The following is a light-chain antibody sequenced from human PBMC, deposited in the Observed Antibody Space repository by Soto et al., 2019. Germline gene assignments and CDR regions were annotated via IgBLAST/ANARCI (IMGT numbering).Light chain of an antibody. J-gene: IGKJ1*01. V-gene: IGKV1-39*01. CDR2: AAS. CDR3: QHSFSPLWT. Sequence: DIQMTQTPSSLSASVGDRVTITCRASQSISNYLNWYQQKPGKAPKLLIYAASSMQSGVPSRFSGCGSETDFTLTNSSLQPDDSATSYCQHSFSPLWTFGQGTKVEV. CDR1: QSISNY.